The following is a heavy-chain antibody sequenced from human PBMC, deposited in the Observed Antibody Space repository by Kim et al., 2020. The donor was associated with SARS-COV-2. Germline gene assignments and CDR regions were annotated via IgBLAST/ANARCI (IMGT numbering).Heavy chain of an antibody. Sequence: GGSLRLSCAASGFTVSSNYMSWVRQAPGKGLEWVSVIYSGGSTYYADSVKGRFTISRDNSKNTLYLQMNSLRAEVTAVYYCARLGRIWSGTYYYYYGMDVWGQGTTVTVSS. CDR1: GFTVSSNY. D-gene: IGHD3-3*01. V-gene: IGHV3-53*01. CDR3: ARLGRIWSGTYYYYYGMDV. J-gene: IGHJ6*02. CDR2: IYSGGST.